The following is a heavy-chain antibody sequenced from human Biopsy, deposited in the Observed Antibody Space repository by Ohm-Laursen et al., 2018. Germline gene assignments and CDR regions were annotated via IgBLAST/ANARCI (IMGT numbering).Heavy chain of an antibody. CDR2: IYHTGIT. CDR1: DGSISNIINY. V-gene: IGHV4-39*01. J-gene: IGHJ4*02. Sequence: SETLSLTCTVTDGSISNIINYWGWIRQPLGKGLEWLGSIYHTGITDYNPSLKSRVTISVDTSNNHFSLNLISLTAADTAVYYCAIHSFGSGRDFWGQGTLVTVSS. CDR3: AIHSFGSGRDF. D-gene: IGHD3-10*01.